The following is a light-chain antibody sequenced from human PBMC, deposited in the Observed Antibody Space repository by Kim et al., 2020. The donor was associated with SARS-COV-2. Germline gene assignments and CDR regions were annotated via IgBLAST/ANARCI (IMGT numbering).Light chain of an antibody. V-gene: IGKV1-5*01. CDR2: AVS. CDR1: QSITNG. CDR3: QQHNGY. J-gene: IGKJ4*01. Sequence: TLSASVGATVTITCPASQSITNGLAWYQQKPGKAPKLLIYAVSSLDSGVPSRFSGSGSGTQFTLTISSLQPDDFATYYCQQHNGYFGGGTKVDIK.